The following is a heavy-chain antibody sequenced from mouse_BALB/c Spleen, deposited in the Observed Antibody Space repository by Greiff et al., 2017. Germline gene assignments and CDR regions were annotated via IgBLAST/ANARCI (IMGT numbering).Heavy chain of an antibody. CDR3: ARSGYGDYFDY. D-gene: IGHD1-2*01. J-gene: IGHJ2*01. CDR1: GYSITSDYA. V-gene: IGHV3-2*02. Sequence: VQLQQSGPGLVKPSQSLSLTCTVTGYSITSDYAWNWIRQFPGNKLEWMGYISYSGSTSYNPSLKSRISITRDTSKNQFFLQLNSLTTEDTATYYCARSGYGDYFDYWGQGTTLTVSS. CDR2: ISYSGST.